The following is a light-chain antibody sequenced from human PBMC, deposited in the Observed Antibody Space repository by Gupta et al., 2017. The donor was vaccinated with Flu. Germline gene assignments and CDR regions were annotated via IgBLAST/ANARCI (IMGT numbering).Light chain of an antibody. CDR1: QSVSSSY. CDR3: QRNGSSPLFT. V-gene: IGKV3-20*01. Sequence: EIVLTQSPGTLSLSPGERATLSCRASQSVSSSYLAWYQQKSGQAPRVLIHGTSSRATGIPDRFSGSGSGTDFTLTISRREQEDFAVYYCQRNGSSPLFTFGPGTKVDIK. CDR2: GTS. J-gene: IGKJ3*01.